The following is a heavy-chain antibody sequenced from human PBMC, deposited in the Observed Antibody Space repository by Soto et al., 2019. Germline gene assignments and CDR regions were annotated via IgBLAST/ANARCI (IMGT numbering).Heavy chain of an antibody. D-gene: IGHD1-26*01. CDR1: GGSINNYY. CDR3: ARVGGSSSPPLY. CDR2: IYYTGTA. V-gene: IGHV4-59*01. Sequence: SETLSLTCTVCGGSINNYYCSWIRQPPWKGLEWIGYIYYTGTANHNPSLKSRVAMSVDTSKSQFSLRLSSVTAADTAVYYCARVGGSSSPPLYLGQGTLVTFCS. J-gene: IGHJ4*02.